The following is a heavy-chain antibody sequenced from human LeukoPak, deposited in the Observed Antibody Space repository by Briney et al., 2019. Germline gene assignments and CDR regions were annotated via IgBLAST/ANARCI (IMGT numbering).Heavy chain of an antibody. J-gene: IGHJ6*04. CDR1: GSSISSYY. Sequence: YPSETHSLTYTVAGSSISSYYSSSIRQPPGKGLEWLGYIYYSGSTNYHPSLKTRVTISVATPKNHFSLKLTSVTAADPPVYYFARHNREPHYYYYYGMDLWGKGTTVSVS. CDR3: ARHNREPHYYYYYGMDL. D-gene: IGHD1-14*01. V-gene: IGHV4-59*08. CDR2: IYYSGST.